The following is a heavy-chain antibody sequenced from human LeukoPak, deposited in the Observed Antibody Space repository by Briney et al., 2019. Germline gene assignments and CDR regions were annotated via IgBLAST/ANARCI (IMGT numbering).Heavy chain of an antibody. J-gene: IGHJ3*02. CDR3: ARRNYYYDSSAYAFDI. V-gene: IGHV4-61*02. Sequence: PSQTLSLTCTVSGGSISSGSYYWSWIRQPAGKGLEWIGRIYTSGSTNYNPSLKSRVTISVDTSKNQFSLKLSSVTAADTAVYYCARRNYYYDSSAYAFDIWGQGTMVTVSS. D-gene: IGHD3-22*01. CDR1: GGSISSGSYY. CDR2: IYTSGST.